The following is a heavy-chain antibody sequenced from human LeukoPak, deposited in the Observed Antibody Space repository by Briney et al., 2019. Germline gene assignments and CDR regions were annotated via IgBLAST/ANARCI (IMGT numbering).Heavy chain of an antibody. CDR3: TRGPQWSRPVGDTFEI. V-gene: IGHV3-66*01. J-gene: IGHJ3*02. CDR2: IYAGVGGST. Sequence: GGSLRLSCAASGFSVSGNYMGWVRQAPGKELEWVSVIYAGVGGSTYYADSVWGRFTISRDNSKNTLSLQMNTLRVEDTAVYYCTRGPQWSRPVGDTFEIWGQGTMVTVSS. D-gene: IGHD1-26*01. CDR1: GFSVSGNY.